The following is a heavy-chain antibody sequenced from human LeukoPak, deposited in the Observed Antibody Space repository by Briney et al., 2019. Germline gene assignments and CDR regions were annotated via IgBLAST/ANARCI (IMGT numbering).Heavy chain of an antibody. Sequence: GGSLRLSCAASGFTFSDYYMSWIRQAPGKGLEWISYISSGGSTIYYADSVRGQFTISRDNAKKSLYLQMNSLRSEDTAVYYCAREYRHPRGPNDAFDIWGQGTMVTVSS. D-gene: IGHD1-26*01. CDR3: AREYRHPRGPNDAFDI. J-gene: IGHJ3*02. CDR1: GFTFSDYY. V-gene: IGHV3-11*01. CDR2: ISSGGSTI.